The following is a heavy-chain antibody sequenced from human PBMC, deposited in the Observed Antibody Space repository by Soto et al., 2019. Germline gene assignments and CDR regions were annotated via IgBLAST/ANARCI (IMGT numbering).Heavy chain of an antibody. V-gene: IGHV3-73*01. CDR1: GFTFSGSA. CDR2: IRSKANSYAT. J-gene: IGHJ6*02. Sequence: GGSLRLSCAASGFTFSGSAMHWVRQASGKGLEWVGRIRSKANSYATAYAASVKGRFTISRDDSKNTAYLQMNSLKTEDTAVYYCTRHSDGGRGYYFYYYYGMDGWGQGT. D-gene: IGHD3-22*01. CDR3: TRHSDGGRGYYFYYYYGMDG.